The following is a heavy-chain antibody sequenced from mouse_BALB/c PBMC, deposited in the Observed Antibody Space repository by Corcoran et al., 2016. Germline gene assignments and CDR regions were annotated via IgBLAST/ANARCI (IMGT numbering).Heavy chain of an antibody. J-gene: IGHJ1*01. CDR2: IDPANVNT. V-gene: IGHV14-3*02. Sequence: EVQLQQSGAELVKPGASVKLSCTASGFKIKDTYMHWVKQRHEQGLEWIGRIDPANVNTKYDPKFQGKATITADTSSNTAYLQLRSLTSEDKAVYYCANCDWYFDVWGAGTTVTVSS. CDR1: GFKIKDTY. CDR3: ANCDWYFDV.